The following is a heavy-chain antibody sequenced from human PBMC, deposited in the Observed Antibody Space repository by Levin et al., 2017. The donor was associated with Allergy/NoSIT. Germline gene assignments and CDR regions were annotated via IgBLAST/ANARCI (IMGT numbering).Heavy chain of an antibody. CDR2: INHSGST. J-gene: IGHJ5*02. CDR3: SGDRNKANVRAARPRWFDP. D-gene: IGHD6-6*01. CDR1: GGSFSGYY. V-gene: IGHV4-34*01. Sequence: ESLKISCAVYGGSFSGYYWSWIRQPPGKGLEWIGEINHSGSTNYNPSLKSRVTISVDTSKNQFSLKLSSVTAADTAVYYCSGDRNKANVRAARPRWFDPWGQGTLVTVSS.